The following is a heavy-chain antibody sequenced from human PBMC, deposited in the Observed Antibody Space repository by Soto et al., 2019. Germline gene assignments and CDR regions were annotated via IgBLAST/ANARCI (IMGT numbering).Heavy chain of an antibody. D-gene: IGHD6-6*01. CDR3: ARDQSSSSGGHWFDP. CDR1: GYTFTSYY. V-gene: IGHV1-46*03. J-gene: IGHJ5*02. CDR2: INPSGGST. Sequence: QVQLVQSGAEVKKPGASVKVSCKASGYTFTSYYMHWVRQAPGQGLEWMGIINPSGGSTSYAQKFQGRVTMTRDTSTSTVCMELSSLRSEDRAVYYCARDQSSSSGGHWFDPWCQGTLVTVSS.